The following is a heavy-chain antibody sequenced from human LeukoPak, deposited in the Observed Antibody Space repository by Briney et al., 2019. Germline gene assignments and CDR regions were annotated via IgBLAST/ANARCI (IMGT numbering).Heavy chain of an antibody. Sequence: GGSLRLSCAASGFTFSSYEMNWVRQAPGKGLEWVSYISSSGSTIYYADSVKGRFTISRDNAKNSLYLQMNSLRDEDMGLYYCAKGAVGATVFWYFNLWGRGTLVTVSS. CDR3: AKGAVGATVFWYFNL. CDR2: ISSSGSTI. J-gene: IGHJ2*01. V-gene: IGHV3-48*03. CDR1: GFTFSSYE. D-gene: IGHD1-26*01.